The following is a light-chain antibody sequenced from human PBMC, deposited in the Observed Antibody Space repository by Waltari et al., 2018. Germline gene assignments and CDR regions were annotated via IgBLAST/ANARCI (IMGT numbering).Light chain of an antibody. Sequence: DIQMTQSPSTLSASVGDRVTITCRASQTINRWLAWYQHKPGKAPNLLIYKASNLERGVPSRFSGSGSGTQFTLTISSLQPVDFAAYFCQQYNSYPYTFGQGTKLEIK. J-gene: IGKJ2*01. CDR1: QTINRW. CDR2: KAS. V-gene: IGKV1-5*03. CDR3: QQYNSYPYT.